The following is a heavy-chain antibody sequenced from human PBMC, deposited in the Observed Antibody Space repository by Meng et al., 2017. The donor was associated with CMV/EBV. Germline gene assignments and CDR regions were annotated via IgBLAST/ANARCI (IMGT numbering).Heavy chain of an antibody. J-gene: IGHJ6*02. CDR3: ARGLRYFDWFTNYYYYYGMDV. Sequence: YDINWVQKATGQGLEWMGWMNPNSGNTGYAQKFQGRVTMTRNTSISTAYMELSSLRSEDTAVYYCARGLRYFDWFTNYYYYYGMDVWGQGTTVTVSS. V-gene: IGHV1-8*01. CDR2: MNPNSGNT. D-gene: IGHD3-9*01. CDR1: YD.